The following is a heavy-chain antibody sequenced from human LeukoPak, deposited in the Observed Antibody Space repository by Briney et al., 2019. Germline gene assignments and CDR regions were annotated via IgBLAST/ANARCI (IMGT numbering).Heavy chain of an antibody. V-gene: IGHV3-11*04. D-gene: IGHD3-22*01. Sequence: SGGSLRLSCAASGFTFSDYYMSWIRQAPGKGLEWVSYISSSGSTIYYADSVKGRFTTSRDNAKNSLYLQMNSLRAEDTAVYYCARAFPYYYDSSGYYVPYDAFDIWGQGTMVTVSS. CDR1: GFTFSDYY. CDR2: ISSSGSTI. CDR3: ARAFPYYYDSSGYYVPYDAFDI. J-gene: IGHJ3*02.